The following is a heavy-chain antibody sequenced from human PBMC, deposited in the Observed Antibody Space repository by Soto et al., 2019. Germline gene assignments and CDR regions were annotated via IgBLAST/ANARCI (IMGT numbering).Heavy chain of an antibody. CDR1: GYTFSNYD. J-gene: IGHJ4*02. CDR2: VNPDNGDT. D-gene: IGHD3-10*01. Sequence: QVQLVQSGAELKKPGASVKVSCKASGYTFSNYDMNWVRQATGQGPEWIGWVNPDNGDTGYAQKSQGRVSMTPDISTTTAYMELTSLRSEDTAIYYCAKVSRKGSAIDFDYWGQGTLITVSS. CDR3: AKVSRKGSAIDFDY. V-gene: IGHV1-8*01.